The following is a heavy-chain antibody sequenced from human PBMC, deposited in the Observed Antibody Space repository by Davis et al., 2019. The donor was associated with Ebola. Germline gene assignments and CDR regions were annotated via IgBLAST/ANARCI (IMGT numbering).Heavy chain of an antibody. Sequence: GESLKISCAASGFSFSAYGMSWVRQAPGKGLVWVSRISHDGTITTYADSVRGRFTVSRDNAQNTLYLQMNSLRAEDTAVYYCAKKGHCSGGSCYSLDYWGQGSLVTVSS. V-gene: IGHV3-23*01. CDR3: AKKGHCSGGSCYSLDY. D-gene: IGHD2-15*01. J-gene: IGHJ4*02. CDR2: ISHDGTIT. CDR1: GFSFSAYG.